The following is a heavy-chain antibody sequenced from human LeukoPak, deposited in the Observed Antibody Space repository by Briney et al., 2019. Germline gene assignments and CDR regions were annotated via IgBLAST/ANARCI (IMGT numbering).Heavy chain of an antibody. CDR3: ARDLRLRLMAVGY. J-gene: IGHJ4*02. D-gene: IGHD5-12*01. Sequence: ASAKVSCKASGYTFTGYYMHWVRQATGQGLEWMGWINPNSGGTNYAQKFQGRVTMTRDTPISTAYMELSRLRSDDTAVYYCARDLRLRLMAVGYWGQGTLVTVSS. CDR1: GYTFTGYY. V-gene: IGHV1-2*02. CDR2: INPNSGGT.